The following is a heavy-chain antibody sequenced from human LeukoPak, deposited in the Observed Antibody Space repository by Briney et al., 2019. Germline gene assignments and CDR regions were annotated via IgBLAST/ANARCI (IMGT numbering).Heavy chain of an antibody. CDR1: GFTFKLYW. Sequence: GGSLRLSCAVSGFTFKLYWMHWVRQAPGKGPVWVSRINDDGSDTTYADSVKGRFTISRDDAKNMLFLQMNSLRAEDTAVYYCARDTIFGVVIGADYYYFYYMDVWGKGTTVTVSS. CDR3: ARDTIFGVVIGADYYYFYYMDV. J-gene: IGHJ6*03. CDR2: INDDGSDT. V-gene: IGHV3-74*01. D-gene: IGHD3-3*01.